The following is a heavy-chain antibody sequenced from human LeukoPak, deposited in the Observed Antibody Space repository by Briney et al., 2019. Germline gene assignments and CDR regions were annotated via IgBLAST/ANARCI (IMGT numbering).Heavy chain of an antibody. V-gene: IGHV3-21*06. J-gene: IGHJ4*02. Sequence: GGSLRLSCAASGFTFSSYNMNWVRQAPGKGPEWVSSITSSSSYIYYADSVKGRFTISRDNAKNSLYLQMDSLRVEDTAVYYCARSFDFWALFDYWGQGTLVTVSS. CDR1: GFTFSSYN. D-gene: IGHD3/OR15-3a*01. CDR2: ITSSSSYI. CDR3: ARSFDFWALFDY.